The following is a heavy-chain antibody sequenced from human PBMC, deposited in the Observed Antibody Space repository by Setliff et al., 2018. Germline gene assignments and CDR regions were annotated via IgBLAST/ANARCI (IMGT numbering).Heavy chain of an antibody. J-gene: IGHJ4*01. CDR2: IYYGGTT. D-gene: IGHD3-22*01. CDR1: GASISSYY. Sequence: LSLTCTVSGASISSYYWSWIRQPPGKGLEWIGYIYYGGTTNYNPSLKSRVSISLDTSKSQFSLRLSSLTAADTAVYYCARHRRDSSGNYFVGLYYFDYWG. CDR3: ARHRRDSSGNYFVGLYYFDY. V-gene: IGHV4-59*08.